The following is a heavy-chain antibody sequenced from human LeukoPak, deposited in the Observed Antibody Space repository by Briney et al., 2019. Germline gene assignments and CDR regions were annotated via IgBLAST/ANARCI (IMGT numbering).Heavy chain of an antibody. J-gene: IGHJ4*02. V-gene: IGHV3-23*01. D-gene: IGHD4-11*01. Sequence: PGGSLRLSCAASGFTFSSYAMSWVRQAPGKGLEWVSAISGSGGSTYYADSVKGRFTISRDDSKNTLYLQMNSLRAEDTAVYYCAKTSRYSDYKFDYWGQGTLVTVSS. CDR3: AKTSRYSDYKFDY. CDR1: GFTFSSYA. CDR2: ISGSGGST.